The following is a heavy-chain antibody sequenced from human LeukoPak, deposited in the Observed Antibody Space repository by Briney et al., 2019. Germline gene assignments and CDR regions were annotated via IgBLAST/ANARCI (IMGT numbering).Heavy chain of an antibody. CDR1: GYTLTELS. V-gene: IGHV1-24*01. D-gene: IGHD5-12*01. CDR3: ATGKWLRGEHWFDP. J-gene: IGHJ5*02. Sequence: ASVKVSCKVSGYTLTELSMHWVRQAPGKGLEWMGGFDPEDGETIYAQKFQGRVTMTEDTSTDTAYMELSSLRSEDTAVYYCATGKWLRGEHWFDPWGQGTLVTVSP. CDR2: FDPEDGET.